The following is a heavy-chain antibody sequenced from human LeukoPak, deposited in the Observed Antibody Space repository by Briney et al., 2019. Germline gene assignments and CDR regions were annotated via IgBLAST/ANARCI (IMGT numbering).Heavy chain of an antibody. V-gene: IGHV4-59*01. J-gene: IGHJ3*02. CDR3: ARDGDAFDI. Sequence: SETLTLTCTASGVSISSYYWSWIRQPPGKGLEWIGYIYYSVSTNYSPSLKSRVTISVDTSKNQFSLKLSSVTAADTAVYYCARDGDAFDIWGQGTMVTVSS. CDR2: IYYSVST. CDR1: GVSISSYY.